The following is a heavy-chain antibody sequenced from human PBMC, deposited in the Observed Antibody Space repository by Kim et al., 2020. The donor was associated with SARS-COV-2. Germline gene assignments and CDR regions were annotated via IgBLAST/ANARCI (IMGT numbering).Heavy chain of an antibody. Sequence: NTNYAQKFQERVTITRDMSTSTAYMELSSLRSEDTAVYYCAADSKGIAADWGQGTLVTVSS. D-gene: IGHD6-13*01. V-gene: IGHV1-58*01. CDR2: NT. CDR3: AADSKGIAAD. J-gene: IGHJ4*02.